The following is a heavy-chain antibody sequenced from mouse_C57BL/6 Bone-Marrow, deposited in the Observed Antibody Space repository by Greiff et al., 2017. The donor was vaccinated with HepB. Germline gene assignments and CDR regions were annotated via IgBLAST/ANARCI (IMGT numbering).Heavy chain of an antibody. CDR3: ARSGDYDGYYFDY. V-gene: IGHV3-6*01. CDR2: ISYDGSN. D-gene: IGHD2-4*01. Sequence: EVQLQQSGPGLVKPSQSLSLTCSVTGYSITSGYYWNWIRQFPGNKLEWMGYISYDGSNNYNPSLKNRISITRDTSKNQFFLKLNSVTTEDTATYYCARSGDYDGYYFDYWGQGTTLTVSS. CDR1: GYSITSGYY. J-gene: IGHJ2*01.